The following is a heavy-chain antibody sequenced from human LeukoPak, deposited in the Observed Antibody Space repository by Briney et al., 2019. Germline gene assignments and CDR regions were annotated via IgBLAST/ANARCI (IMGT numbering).Heavy chain of an antibody. CDR1: GGSISSNNYY. D-gene: IGHD1-26*01. CDR2: IYYSGST. J-gene: IGHJ4*02. Sequence: SETLSLTCTVSGGSISSNNYYWSWIRQPPGKGLEWIGYIYYSGSTNYNPSLKSRVTISVDTSKNQFSLKLSSVTAADTAVYYCARVGATLDYWGQGTLVTVSS. V-gene: IGHV4-61*01. CDR3: ARVGATLDY.